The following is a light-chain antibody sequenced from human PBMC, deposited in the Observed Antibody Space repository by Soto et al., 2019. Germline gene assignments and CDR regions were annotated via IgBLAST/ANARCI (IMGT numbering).Light chain of an antibody. V-gene: IGKV1-27*01. CDR1: QGISNY. CDR2: AAS. J-gene: IGKJ3*01. CDR3: QKYNSAPPFT. Sequence: DIQMTQSPSSLSASVGDRVTITCRASQGISNYLAWYQQKPGKVPKLLIYAASTLQSGVPSRFSGSGSGTDFTLTISSLQPEDVATYYCQKYNSAPPFTFRPGTKVDIK.